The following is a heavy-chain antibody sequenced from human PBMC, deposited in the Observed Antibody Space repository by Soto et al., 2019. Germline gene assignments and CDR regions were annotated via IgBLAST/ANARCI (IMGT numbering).Heavy chain of an antibody. Sequence: EVQLVESGGGLVQPGGSLRLSCAASGFTFSSFWMHCFRQAPGKGLEWVSRINSDWSFRNYADSVKGRFTISRDNAMNTLYLHLNSLISADTAVYYCVAALSGDPSPRDYWGQGALVTVSS. J-gene: IGHJ4*02. CDR2: INSDWSFR. V-gene: IGHV3-74*01. CDR1: GFTFSSFW. D-gene: IGHD7-27*01. CDR3: VAALSGDPSPRDY.